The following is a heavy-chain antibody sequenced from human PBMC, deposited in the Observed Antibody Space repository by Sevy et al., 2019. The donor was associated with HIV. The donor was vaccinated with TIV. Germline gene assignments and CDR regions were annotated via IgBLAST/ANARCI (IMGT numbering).Heavy chain of an antibody. Sequence: GGSLRLSCAASGFAFSSHAMHWVRQAPGKGLEWVAVISYEGTETFYAASVGGRFTSSRDNSKNMLSLQINSLRPEDTAVYYCARDGGYSIKWYPLYWGHGTLVTVSS. D-gene: IGHD6-13*01. CDR2: ISYEGTET. CDR3: ARDGGYSIKWYPLY. CDR1: GFAFSSHA. V-gene: IGHV3-30-3*01. J-gene: IGHJ4*01.